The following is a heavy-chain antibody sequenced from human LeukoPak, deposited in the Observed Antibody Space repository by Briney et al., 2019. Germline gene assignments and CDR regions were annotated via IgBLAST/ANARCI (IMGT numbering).Heavy chain of an antibody. V-gene: IGHV3-23*05. CDR3: AKTMGAIDHDC. CDR2: VSSSGSST. D-gene: IGHD1-26*01. CDR1: GFTFSGNG. Sequence: PGGSLRLSCEASGFTFSGNGMHWVRQAPGKGLEWVSTVSSSGSSTYYADSVKGRFTNSRDNSKNTLYLQMNSLRAEDTAVYYCAKTMGAIDHDCWGQGTLVTVSS. J-gene: IGHJ4*02.